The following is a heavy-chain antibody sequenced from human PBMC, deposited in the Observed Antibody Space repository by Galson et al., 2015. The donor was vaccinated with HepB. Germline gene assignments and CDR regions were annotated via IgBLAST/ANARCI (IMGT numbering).Heavy chain of an antibody. CDR3: TRDGKVLWFGDPGPFDY. J-gene: IGHJ4*02. V-gene: IGHV3-49*03. CDR1: GFTFGDYA. Sequence: SLRLSCAASGFTFGDYAMSWFRQAPGKGLEWVGFIRSKTYGGTTEYAASVNGRFIISRDDSKSIAYLQMNSLKTEDTAVYYCTRDGKVLWFGDPGPFDYWGQGTLVTVSS. D-gene: IGHD3-10*01. CDR2: IRSKTYGGTT.